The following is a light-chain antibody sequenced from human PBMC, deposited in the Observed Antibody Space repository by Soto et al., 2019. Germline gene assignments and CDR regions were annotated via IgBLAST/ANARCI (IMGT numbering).Light chain of an antibody. CDR1: SSDVGSYHL. J-gene: IGLJ1*01. Sequence: QSALTQPASVSGSPGQSITISCTGTSSDVGSYHLVSWYQQHPGKAPKLMIYEVSKRPSGVSNRFSDSKSGNTASLTISGLQAEDEADYFCCSYAGSWTYVFGTGTKLTVL. CDR2: EVS. V-gene: IGLV2-23*02. CDR3: CSYAGSWTYV.